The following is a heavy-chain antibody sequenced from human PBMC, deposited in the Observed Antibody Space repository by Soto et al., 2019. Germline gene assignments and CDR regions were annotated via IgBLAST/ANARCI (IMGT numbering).Heavy chain of an antibody. J-gene: IGHJ6*02. Sequence: SVKVSCKASGYTFTGYYMHWVRQAPVQGLEWMGWINPNSGGTNYAQKFQGWVTMTRDTSISTAYMELSRLRSDDTAVYYCARGPPDILTGYTYYYYYGMDVWGQGTTVTVSS. CDR1: GYTFTGYY. CDR3: ARGPPDILTGYTYYYYYGMDV. CDR2: INPNSGGT. V-gene: IGHV1-2*04. D-gene: IGHD3-9*01.